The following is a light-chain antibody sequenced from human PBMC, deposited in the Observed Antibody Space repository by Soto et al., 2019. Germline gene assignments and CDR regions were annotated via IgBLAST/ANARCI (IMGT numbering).Light chain of an antibody. J-gene: IGLJ3*02. Sequence: QSVLTQQPSAYGTPGQTVTISCSGSSSNIGSNFVYWYQQLPGTAPKLLIYKDHQRPSGVPDRFSGSKSGTSVSLAISGLRPEDEADYYCSVWEYSVRGWVLGGGTKLTVL. V-gene: IGLV1-47*01. CDR1: SSNIGSNF. CDR3: SVWEYSVRGWV. CDR2: KDH.